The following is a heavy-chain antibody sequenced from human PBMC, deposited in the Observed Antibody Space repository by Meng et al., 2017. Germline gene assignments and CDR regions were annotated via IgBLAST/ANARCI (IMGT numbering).Heavy chain of an antibody. D-gene: IGHD4-17*01. CDR3: AHIFPVTMYIRPVYYFDY. CDR1: GFSLSTSGVG. Sequence: SGPTLVKPTQTLTLTCTFSGFSLSTSGVGVGWIRQPPGKALEWLALIYWNDDKRYSPSLKSRLTITKDTSKNQVVLTMTNMDPVDTATYYCAHIFPVTMYIRPVYYFDYWGQGTLVTVSS. CDR2: IYWNDDK. J-gene: IGHJ4*02. V-gene: IGHV2-5*01.